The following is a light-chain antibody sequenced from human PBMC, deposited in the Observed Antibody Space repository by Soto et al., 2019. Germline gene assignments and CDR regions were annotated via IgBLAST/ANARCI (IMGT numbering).Light chain of an antibody. CDR1: QSVSSY. CDR3: QQRSNL. J-gene: IGKJ4*01. Sequence: EIVLTQSPATLSLSPGERATLSCRASQSVSSYLAWYQQTPGQAPRLLIYDASNRATGIPARFSGSGSGTDFTLTISSLEPEDFAVYYCQQRSNLFGGGTKVEIK. CDR2: DAS. V-gene: IGKV3-11*01.